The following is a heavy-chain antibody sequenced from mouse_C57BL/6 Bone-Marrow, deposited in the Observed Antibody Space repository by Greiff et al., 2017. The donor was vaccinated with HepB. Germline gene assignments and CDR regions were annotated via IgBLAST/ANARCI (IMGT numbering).Heavy chain of an antibody. CDR2: IYPRDGST. Sequence: QVQLQQSDAELVKPGASVKISCEVSGYTFTDHTIHWMKQRPEQGLEWIGYIYPRDGSTKYNEKFKGKATLTADKSSSTAYMQLNSLTSEDSAVYFCARWDSNYSYYYAMDYWGQGTSVTVSS. V-gene: IGHV1-78*01. CDR1: GYTFTDHT. D-gene: IGHD2-5*01. CDR3: ARWDSNYSYYYAMDY. J-gene: IGHJ4*01.